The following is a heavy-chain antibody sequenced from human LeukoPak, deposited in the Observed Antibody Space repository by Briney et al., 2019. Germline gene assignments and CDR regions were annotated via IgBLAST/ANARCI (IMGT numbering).Heavy chain of an antibody. CDR2: ISAYNGNT. CDR1: GYTFTSYG. Sequence: ASVKVSCKASGYTFTSYGISWVRQAPGQGLEWMGWISAYNGNTNYAQKLQGRVTMTTDTSTSTAYMELRSLRSDDTAVYYCARDLRTYGLGDDFDYWGQGTLVTVSS. CDR3: ARDLRTYGLGDDFDY. J-gene: IGHJ4*02. V-gene: IGHV1-18*01. D-gene: IGHD3-10*01.